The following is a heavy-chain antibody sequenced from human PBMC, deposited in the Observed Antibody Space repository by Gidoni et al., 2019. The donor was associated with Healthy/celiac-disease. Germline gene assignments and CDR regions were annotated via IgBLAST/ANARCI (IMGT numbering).Heavy chain of an antibody. J-gene: IGHJ4*02. CDR3: ASQGFMITFGGVIVY. Sequence: QLQLQESGPGLVKPSETLSLTCTVSGGSISSSSYYWGWIRQPPGKGLEWIGSIYYSGSTYYNPSLKSRVTISVDTSKNQFSLKLSSVTAADTAVYYCASQGFMITFGGVIVYWGQGTLVTVSS. D-gene: IGHD3-16*02. V-gene: IGHV4-39*01. CDR1: GGSISSSSYY. CDR2: IYYSGST.